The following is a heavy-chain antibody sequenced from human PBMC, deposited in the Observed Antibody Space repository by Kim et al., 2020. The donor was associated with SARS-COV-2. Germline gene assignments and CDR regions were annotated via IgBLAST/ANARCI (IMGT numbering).Heavy chain of an antibody. Sequence: SETLSLTCAVYGGSFSGYYWSWIRQPPGKGLEWIGEINHSGSTNYNPSLKSRVTISVDTSKNQFSLKLSSVTAADTAVYYCARLGIKHDYGGNSGSAEGSWFDPWGQGTLVTVSS. V-gene: IGHV4-34*01. CDR2: INHSGST. D-gene: IGHD4-17*01. CDR1: GGSFSGYY. J-gene: IGHJ5*02. CDR3: ARLGIKHDYGGNSGSAEGSWFDP.